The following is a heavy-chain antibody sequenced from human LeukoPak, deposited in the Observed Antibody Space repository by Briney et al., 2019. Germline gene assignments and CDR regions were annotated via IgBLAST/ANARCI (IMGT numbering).Heavy chain of an antibody. J-gene: IGHJ3*02. Sequence: GGSLRLSCAASGFTYSSYGMRGVRQAPGKGGEGGSNISGSGRSTYYADSVKGRFTISSDNSENTLYLQMNSLRGEDTAIYFCAKDARGFQLHRGAFDIWGQGTMVTVSS. CDR2: ISGSGRST. V-gene: IGHV3-23*01. CDR3: AKDARGFQLHRGAFDI. D-gene: IGHD2-2*01. CDR1: GFTYSSYG.